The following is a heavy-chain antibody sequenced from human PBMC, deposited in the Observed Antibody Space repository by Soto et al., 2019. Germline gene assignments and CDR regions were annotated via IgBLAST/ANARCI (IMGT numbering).Heavy chain of an antibody. J-gene: IGHJ6*02. CDR3: ARVGLRFLEWLPATDYYGMDV. CDR1: GYTFTSYD. D-gene: IGHD3-3*01. V-gene: IGHV1-8*01. Sequence: ASVKVSCKASGYTFTSYDINWVRQATGQGLEWMGWMNPNSGNTGYAQKFQGRVTMTRNTSISTAYMELSSLRSEGTAVYYCARVGLRFLEWLPATDYYGMDVWGQGTTVTVSS. CDR2: MNPNSGNT.